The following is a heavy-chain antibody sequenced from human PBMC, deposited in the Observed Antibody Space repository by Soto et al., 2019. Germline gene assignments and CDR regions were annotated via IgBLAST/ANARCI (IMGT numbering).Heavy chain of an antibody. J-gene: IGHJ5*02. CDR1: GYTFHSYW. CDR2: IYPDDSDT. D-gene: IGHD2-2*01. V-gene: IGHV5-51*01. Sequence: PGESLKISCKTSGYTFHSYWLAWVRQMPGKGLEWMGIIYPDDSDTRYSPSFQGQVTIPVDKSISTAYLQWNSLKASDTAMYYCARRGKEFTRSFWFDPWGQGTLVTVSS. CDR3: ARRGKEFTRSFWFDP.